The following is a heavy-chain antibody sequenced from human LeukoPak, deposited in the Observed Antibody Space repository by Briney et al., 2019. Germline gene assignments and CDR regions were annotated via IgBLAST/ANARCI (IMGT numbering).Heavy chain of an antibody. CDR2: IYYSGST. CDR3: ARAWRYCSGGSCYWFDP. D-gene: IGHD2-15*01. J-gene: IGHJ5*02. Sequence: SETLSLTCTVSGGSISSYYWSWIRQPPGKGPEWIGYIYYSGSTNYNPSLKSRVTISVDTSKNQFSLKLSSVTAADTAVYYCARAWRYCSGGSCYWFDPWGQGTLVTVSS. V-gene: IGHV4-59*01. CDR1: GGSISSYY.